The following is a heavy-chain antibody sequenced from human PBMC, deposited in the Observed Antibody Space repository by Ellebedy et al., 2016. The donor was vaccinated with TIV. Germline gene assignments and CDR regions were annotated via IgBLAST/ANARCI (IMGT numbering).Heavy chain of an antibody. CDR3: AKLGGVLSWYADY. V-gene: IGHV3-23*01. Sequence: GESLKISCAASGFTFGCCAMSWVRQVPGKGLEWVSVFSNGGDTTYADSVKGRFTISRDNSKNTLYLQMNSLRADDTAMYYCAKLGGVLSWYADYWGLGTLVTVSP. D-gene: IGHD6-13*01. CDR1: GFTFGCCA. CDR2: FSNGGDTT. J-gene: IGHJ4*02.